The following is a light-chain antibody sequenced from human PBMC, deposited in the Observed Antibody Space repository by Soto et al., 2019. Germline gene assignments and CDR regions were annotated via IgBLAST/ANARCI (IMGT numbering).Light chain of an antibody. V-gene: IGLV2-8*01. CDR2: EVS. CDR3: SSYAGSTPYV. CDR1: SSDVGGYNY. Sequence: QSVLTQPPSASGSPGQSVTISCTGTSSDVGGYNYVSWYQQHPGKAPKLMIYEVSKRPSGVPDRFSGSKSGNTASLTVSGLQAEDVADYYCSSYAGSTPYVFGTGTKLTVL. J-gene: IGLJ1*01.